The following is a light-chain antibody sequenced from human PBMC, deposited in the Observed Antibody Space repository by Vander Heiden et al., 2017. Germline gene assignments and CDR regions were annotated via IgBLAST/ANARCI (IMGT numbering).Light chain of an antibody. CDR2: GGS. CDR1: QSVSSN. Sequence: EIVMTQSPATLSVSPGERATLSCRASQSVSSNLAWYQQKPGQAPRLLIYGGSTRGNGNPARFSGSGSGTEFTLTISRLQSEDFGVYYWQQYNKWPPIAFGPGTKVDIK. J-gene: IGKJ3*01. V-gene: IGKV3-15*01. CDR3: QQYNKWPPIA.